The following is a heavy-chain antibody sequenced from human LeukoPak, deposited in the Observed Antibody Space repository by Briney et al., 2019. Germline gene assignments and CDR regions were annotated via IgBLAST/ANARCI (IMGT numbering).Heavy chain of an antibody. CDR3: ARGGGLAV. Sequence: GGSLRLSCAASGFTFSSYWMNWARQAPGKGLEWVASINHNGNVNYYVDSVKGRFTISRDNAKNSLYLQMSILRAEDTAVYFCARGGGLAVWGQGATVTVSS. V-gene: IGHV3-7*03. J-gene: IGHJ6*02. CDR2: INHNGNVN. CDR1: GFTFSSYW. D-gene: IGHD3-16*01.